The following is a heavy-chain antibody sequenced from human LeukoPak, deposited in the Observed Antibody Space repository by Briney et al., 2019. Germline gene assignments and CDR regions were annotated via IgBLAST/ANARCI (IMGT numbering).Heavy chain of an antibody. CDR1: GFTFSSYA. CDR2: MGGSVGST. Sequence: GGSLRLSCVASGFTFSSYAMAWVRQAPGKGLEWVSAMGGSVGSTYYADSVKGRFTISRDNSKKTLYLEMNSLRAEDTAVYYCAKLRPGFMFFFDYWGQGTLVTVSS. V-gene: IGHV3-23*01. CDR3: AKLRPGFMFFFDY. D-gene: IGHD3/OR15-3a*01. J-gene: IGHJ4*02.